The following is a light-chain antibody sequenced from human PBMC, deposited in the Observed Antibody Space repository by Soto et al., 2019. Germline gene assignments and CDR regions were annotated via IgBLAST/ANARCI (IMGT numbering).Light chain of an antibody. CDR1: QDIGIA. CDR3: LQDYNYPQT. J-gene: IGKJ1*01. Sequence: AIQMTQSPSSLSSSVGDRVTLTCRASQDIGIAVVWYQQRPAEPPKLLLYEASTGQSGVTSRCSGSGSGKDFTLTITSLQPEDFATYYRLQDYNYPQTFGQGTKVEIK. CDR2: EAS. V-gene: IGKV1-6*01.